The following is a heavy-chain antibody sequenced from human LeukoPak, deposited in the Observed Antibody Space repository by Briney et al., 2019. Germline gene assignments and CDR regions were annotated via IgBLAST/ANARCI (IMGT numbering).Heavy chain of an antibody. V-gene: IGHV1-69*13. Sequence: SVKVSCKASGGTCISYAISWVRQAPGQGLEWMGGIIPIFGTANYAQKFQGRVTITADESTSTAYMELSSLRSEDTAVYYCASQGQLLWFGESAFDIWGQGTMVTVSS. D-gene: IGHD3-10*01. CDR1: GGTCISYA. CDR2: IIPIFGTA. CDR3: ASQGQLLWFGESAFDI. J-gene: IGHJ3*02.